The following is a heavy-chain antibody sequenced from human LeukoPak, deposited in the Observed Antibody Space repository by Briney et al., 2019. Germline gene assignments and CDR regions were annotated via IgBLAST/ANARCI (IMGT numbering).Heavy chain of an antibody. CDR3: ARDLAMVRGVTRYNWFDP. D-gene: IGHD3-10*01. V-gene: IGHV3-21*01. Sequence: GGSLRLSCAASGFTFSSYSMDWVRQAPGKGLEWVSSISSSSSYIYYADSVKGRFTISRDNAKNSLYLQMNSLRAEDTAVYYCARDLAMVRGVTRYNWFDPWGQGTLVTVSS. CDR1: GFTFSSYS. CDR2: ISSSSSYI. J-gene: IGHJ5*02.